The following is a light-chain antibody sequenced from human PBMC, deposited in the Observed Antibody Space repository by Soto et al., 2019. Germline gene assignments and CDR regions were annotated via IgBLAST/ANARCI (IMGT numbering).Light chain of an antibody. Sequence: DIVMTQSPDSLAVSLGERATINCKSSQSVLYSSNNKNFLAWYQQKPGQPPKLLIYWASTRESGVPDRFSGSGSGTDFTLTISILQADDVAVYYCQQYYSTPRTFGQGTKLEIK. V-gene: IGKV4-1*01. CDR1: QSVLYSSNNKNF. J-gene: IGKJ2*01. CDR2: WAS. CDR3: QQYYSTPRT.